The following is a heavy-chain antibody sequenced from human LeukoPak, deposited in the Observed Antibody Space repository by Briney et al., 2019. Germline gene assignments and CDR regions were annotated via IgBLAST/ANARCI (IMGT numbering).Heavy chain of an antibody. CDR1: GYTFTSYY. J-gene: IGHJ4*02. V-gene: IGHV1-46*01. CDR2: INPSGGST. Sequence: ASVKVSCKASGYTFTSYYMHWVRQAPGQGLEWMGIINPSGGSTSYAQKFQGRVTMTRDTSTSTVYMGLSSLRSEDTAVYYCARDHYYDSSGYYPSDYWGQGTLVTVSS. D-gene: IGHD3-22*01. CDR3: ARDHYYDSSGYYPSDY.